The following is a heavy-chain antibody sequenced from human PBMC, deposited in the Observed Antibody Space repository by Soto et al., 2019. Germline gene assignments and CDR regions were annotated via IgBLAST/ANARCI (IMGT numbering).Heavy chain of an antibody. J-gene: IGHJ5*02. CDR1: GFTFSSYG. V-gene: IGHV3-33*01. D-gene: IGHD2-2*01. Sequence: QVQLVESGGGVVQPGRSLRLSCAASGFTFSSYGMHWVRQAPGKGLEWVAVIWYDGSSKYYADSVKGRFTISRDNYKSTMYLQMNSLRAEDTAVYYCASDPNFGVVVPAAIGWFDPWGQGTLVTVSS. CDR3: ASDPNFGVVVPAAIGWFDP. CDR2: IWYDGSSK.